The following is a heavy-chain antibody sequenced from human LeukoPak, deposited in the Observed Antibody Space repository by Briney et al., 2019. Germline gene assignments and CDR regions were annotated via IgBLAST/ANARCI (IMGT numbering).Heavy chain of an antibody. CDR1: GYTLTELS. V-gene: IGHV1-24*01. CDR2: FDPEDGET. J-gene: IGHJ4*02. D-gene: IGHD3-3*01. Sequence: ASVKVSCKVSGYTLTELSMHWVRQAPGKGLEWMGGFDPEDGETLYAQKFQGRVTMTEDTSTDTAYMELSSLRSEDTAVYYCATVRGTIFGVVNPSYYFDYWGQGTLVTVSS. CDR3: ATVRGTIFGVVNPSYYFDY.